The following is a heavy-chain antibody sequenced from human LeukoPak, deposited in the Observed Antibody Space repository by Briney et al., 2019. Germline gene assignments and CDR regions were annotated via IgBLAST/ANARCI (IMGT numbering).Heavy chain of an antibody. Sequence: PGGSLRLSCAASGFTFSNYVMSWVRQAPGKGLEWVSSISGSGGSADYADSVKGRITISRDNSRDTLYLQMNGLRAEDTAVYYCAKGEVGATKLRDYWGQGILVTVSS. V-gene: IGHV3-23*01. CDR1: GFTFSNYV. CDR2: ISGSGGSA. CDR3: AKGEVGATKLRDY. J-gene: IGHJ4*02. D-gene: IGHD1-26*01.